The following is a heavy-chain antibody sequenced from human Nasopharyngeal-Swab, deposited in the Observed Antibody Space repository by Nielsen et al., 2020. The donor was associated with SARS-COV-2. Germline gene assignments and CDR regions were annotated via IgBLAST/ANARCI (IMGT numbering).Heavy chain of an antibody. CDR1: GFSISRYW. CDR2: IDSDETGT. V-gene: IGHV3-74*01. D-gene: IGHD7-27*01. Sequence: GESLKISCAASGFSISRYWMQWVRQAPGMGLVWVSRIDSDETGTNYADSVEGRSTISRDNSKNTLYLQMNSLRAEDTAVYYCAGRTGDEDYWGQGTVVTVSS. CDR3: AGRTGDEDY. J-gene: IGHJ4*02.